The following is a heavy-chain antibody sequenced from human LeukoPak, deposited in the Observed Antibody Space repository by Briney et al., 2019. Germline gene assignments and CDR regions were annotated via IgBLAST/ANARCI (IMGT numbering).Heavy chain of an antibody. J-gene: IGHJ4*02. CDR1: GFTFSRYT. D-gene: IGHD2-21*02. CDR3: AESSGDWPSPFDY. CDR2: VTGRGDDT. V-gene: IGHV3-23*01. Sequence: GGSLRLSCTASGFTFSRYTMSWVRQSPGRGMEWVSAVTGRGDDTDSADSVKGRFTVSRDNSRNTLYLQMNSLRVEDTAVYYCAESSGDWPSPFDYWGQGTLVTVSS.